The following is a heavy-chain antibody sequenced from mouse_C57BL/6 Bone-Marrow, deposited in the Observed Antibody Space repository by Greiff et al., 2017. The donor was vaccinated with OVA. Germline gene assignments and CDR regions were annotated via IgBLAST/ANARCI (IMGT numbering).Heavy chain of an antibody. CDR3: TRSTTVVATDAMDY. D-gene: IGHD1-1*01. V-gene: IGHV1-15*01. Sequence: QVQLQQSGAELVRPGASVTLSCKASGYTFTDYEMHWVKQTPVHGLEWIGAIDPETGGTAYNQKFKGKAILTADKSSSTAYMELRSLTSEDSAVYYGTRSTTVVATDAMDYWGQGTSVTVSS. J-gene: IGHJ4*01. CDR1: GYTFTDYE. CDR2: IDPETGGT.